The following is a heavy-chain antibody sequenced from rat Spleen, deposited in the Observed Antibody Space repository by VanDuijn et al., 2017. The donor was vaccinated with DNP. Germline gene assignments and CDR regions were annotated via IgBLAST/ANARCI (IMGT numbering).Heavy chain of an antibody. Sequence: EVQLVESGGGLVQPGRSLKLSCAASGFTFSDFYMAWVRQAPTKGLEWVASISYDGSSTNYRDSVKGRFTVSRDNAENTLYLQTDSLRSEDTATYYCANADYWGQGVMVTVSS. J-gene: IGHJ2*01. CDR2: ISYDGSST. CDR3: ANADY. CDR1: GFTFSDFY. V-gene: IGHV5-20*01.